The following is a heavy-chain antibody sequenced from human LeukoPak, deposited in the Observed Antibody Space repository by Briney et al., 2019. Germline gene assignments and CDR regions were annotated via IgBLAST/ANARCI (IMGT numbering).Heavy chain of an antibody. CDR1: GFIFSHYG. D-gene: IGHD2-21*01. CDR2: IQNDASTR. V-gene: IGHV3-33*05. CDR3: ARELSQIVWGGLDY. J-gene: IGHJ4*02. Sequence: GGSPRLSCTASGFIFSHYGMHWVRQAPGKGLEWVAVIQNDASTRNYVDSVKGRFTISRDNSENTVFLQMDSLRVEDTAVYYCARELSQIVWGGLDYGGQGILVSVSS.